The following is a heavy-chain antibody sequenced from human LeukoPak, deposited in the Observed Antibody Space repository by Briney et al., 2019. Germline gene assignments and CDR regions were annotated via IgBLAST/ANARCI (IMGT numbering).Heavy chain of an antibody. CDR3: ARAPLLWFGELLGLRPHGYYYYGMDV. CDR2: IYTSGST. D-gene: IGHD3-10*01. V-gene: IGHV4-4*07. CDR1: GGSISSYY. Sequence: PSETLSLTCTVSGGSISSYYWSWIRQPAGKGLEWIGRIYTSGSTNYNPSLKSRVTMSVDTSKNQFSLKLSSVTAADTAVYYCARAPLLWFGELLGLRPHGYYYYGMDVWGQGTTVTVPS. J-gene: IGHJ6*02.